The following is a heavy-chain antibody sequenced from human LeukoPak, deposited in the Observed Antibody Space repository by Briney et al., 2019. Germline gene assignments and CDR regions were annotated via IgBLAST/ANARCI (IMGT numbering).Heavy chain of an antibody. CDR2: IYYSGST. D-gene: IGHD3-22*01. CDR3: ARGGYYDSGGIDY. CDR1: GGSISSGSYY. J-gene: IGHJ4*02. Sequence: SETLSLTCTVSGGSISSGSYYWSWIRQPPGKGLEWIGYIYYSGSTNYNPSLKSRVTISVDTSKNQFSLKLSSVTAADTAVYYCARGGYYDSGGIDYWGQGTLVTVSS. V-gene: IGHV4-61*01.